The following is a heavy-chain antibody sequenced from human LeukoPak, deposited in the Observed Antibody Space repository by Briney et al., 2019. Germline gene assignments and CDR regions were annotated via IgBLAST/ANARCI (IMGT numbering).Heavy chain of an antibody. CDR1: GGSISSGGYY. J-gene: IGHJ5*02. D-gene: IGHD2-15*01. Sequence: PSETLSLTCTVPGGSISSGGYYWSWIRQHPGKGLEWIGHIYYSGSTYYNPSLKSRVTISVDTSKNQFSLRLSSVTAADTAVYYCARARVVVAASYNWFDPWGQGTLVTVSP. CDR3: ARARVVVAASYNWFDP. CDR2: IYYSGST. V-gene: IGHV4-31*03.